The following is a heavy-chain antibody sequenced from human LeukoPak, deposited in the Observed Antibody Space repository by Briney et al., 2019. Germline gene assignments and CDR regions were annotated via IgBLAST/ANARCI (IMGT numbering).Heavy chain of an antibody. Sequence: GGSLRLSCAASGFTLSNYDMNWVRQAPGKGLEWVSSVSTSSRYIYYKDSVRGRFTISRDDAKNSLHLEMNSLRAEDTAVYYCARADCSSSTCYLRRSWFDPWGQGTLVTVSS. D-gene: IGHD2-2*01. CDR1: GFTLSNYD. V-gene: IGHV3-21*01. CDR2: VSTSSRYI. CDR3: ARADCSSSTCYLRRSWFDP. J-gene: IGHJ5*02.